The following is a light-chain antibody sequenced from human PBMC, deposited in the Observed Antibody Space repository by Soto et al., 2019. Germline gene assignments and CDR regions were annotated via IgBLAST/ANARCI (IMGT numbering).Light chain of an antibody. CDR2: EVT. CDR3: SSYTNINTSACV. V-gene: IGLV2-14*01. CDR1: SGDIGSYNR. J-gene: IGLJ1*01. Sequence: QSALTQPASVSGSPGQSITISCTGTSGDIGSYNRVSWYQQHPGKAPKLIIYEVTDRPSGVSNRCSGSKSGNTASLTITGRQADDEAEYYCSSYTNINTSACVFGTGTKLTVL.